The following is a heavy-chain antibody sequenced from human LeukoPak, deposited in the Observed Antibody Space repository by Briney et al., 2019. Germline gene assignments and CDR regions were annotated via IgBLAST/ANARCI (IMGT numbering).Heavy chain of an antibody. CDR3: ARSKDILTGYCFDY. CDR2: IYTSGST. Sequence: SETLSLTCTVSGGSISSYYWSWIRQPAGKGLEWIGRIYTSGSTNYNPSLKSRVTMSVDTSKNQFSLKLSSVTAADTAVYYCARSKDILTGYCFDYWGQGTLVTVSS. D-gene: IGHD3-9*01. J-gene: IGHJ4*02. CDR1: GGSISSYY. V-gene: IGHV4-4*07.